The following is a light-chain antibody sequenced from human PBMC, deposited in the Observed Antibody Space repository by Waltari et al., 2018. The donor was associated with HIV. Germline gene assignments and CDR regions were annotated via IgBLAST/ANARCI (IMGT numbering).Light chain of an antibody. CDR2: GAS. CDR3: QQYDDWWT. Sequence: PQSPAPLSVSPGGRATLFRRGSGTVVKNLAWYQLRPGQPPRLLIFGASVRASGVPARFSGAGYGTSFTLTIDNLQAEDFATYYCQQYDDWWTFGQGTTVDVK. J-gene: IGKJ1*01. CDR1: GTVVKN. V-gene: IGKV3-15*01.